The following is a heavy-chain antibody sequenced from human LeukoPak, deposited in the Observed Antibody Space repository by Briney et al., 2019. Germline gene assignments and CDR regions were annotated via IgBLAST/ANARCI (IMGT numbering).Heavy chain of an antibody. D-gene: IGHD6-19*01. CDR2: IYRSGST. CDR3: ARRHSSGWFYY. V-gene: IGHV4-38-2*02. J-gene: IGHJ4*02. Sequence: PSETLSLTCTVSGYSISNGYYWDWIRQPPGRGLEWIGNIYRSGSTSYNPSLKSRVTISVDTSKNQFSLKVNSMTAADTAVYYCARRHSSGWFYYWGQGTLVTVSS. CDR1: GYSISNGYY.